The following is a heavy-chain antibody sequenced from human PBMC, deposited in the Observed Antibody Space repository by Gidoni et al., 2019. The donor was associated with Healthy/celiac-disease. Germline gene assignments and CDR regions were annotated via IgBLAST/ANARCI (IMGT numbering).Heavy chain of an antibody. CDR2: ISGSGGST. V-gene: IGHV3-23*01. Sequence: EVQLLESGGGLVQPGGSLRPSCAGSVFTFSSYAMSWVLQAPGKGLEWVSAISGSGGSTYYADSVKGRFTISRDNSKNTLYLQMNSLRAADTAVYYCAKVRSYVVVWGQGTLVTVSS. D-gene: IGHD2-21*01. CDR3: AKVRSYVVV. J-gene: IGHJ4*02. CDR1: VFTFSSYA.